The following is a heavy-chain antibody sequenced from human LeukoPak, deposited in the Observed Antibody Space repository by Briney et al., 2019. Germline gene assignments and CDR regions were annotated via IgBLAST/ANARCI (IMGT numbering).Heavy chain of an antibody. Sequence: GGSLRLSCAASGFTFSSYAMSWVRQAPGKGLEWVSAISGSGGSTNYADSVKGRFTISRDNSKNTLYLQMNSLRAEDTAVYYCATGDSGSGGSYDYWGRGTLVTVSS. V-gene: IGHV3-23*01. CDR2: ISGSGGST. J-gene: IGHJ4*02. D-gene: IGHD2-15*01. CDR3: ATGDSGSGGSYDY. CDR1: GFTFSSYA.